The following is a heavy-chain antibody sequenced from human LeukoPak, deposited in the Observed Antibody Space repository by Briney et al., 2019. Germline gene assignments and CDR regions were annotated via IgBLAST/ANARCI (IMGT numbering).Heavy chain of an antibody. CDR3: ARVTGWLGIDY. CDR1: VGSLSGYY. Sequence: SEGLSLTCAVYVGSLSGYYWSWICQPPGKGREWVGEINHSGSTNYNTSLKSRVTISVDTSKNQFSLKLSSVTAADTAVYYCARVTGWLGIDYWGQGTLVTVSS. V-gene: IGHV4-34*01. J-gene: IGHJ4*02. D-gene: IGHD5-24*01. CDR2: INHSGST.